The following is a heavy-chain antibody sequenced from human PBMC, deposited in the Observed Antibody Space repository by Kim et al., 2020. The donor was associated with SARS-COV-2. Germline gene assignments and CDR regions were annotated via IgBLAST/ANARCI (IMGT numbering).Heavy chain of an antibody. Sequence: ASVKVSCKASGYTFTSYAMHWVRQAPGQRLEWMGWINAGNGNTKYSQKFQGRVTITRDTSASTAYMELSSLRSEDTAVYYCASTRRVSSSWYGPLYYYYYGMDVWGQGTTVTVSS. J-gene: IGHJ6*02. V-gene: IGHV1-3*01. D-gene: IGHD6-13*01. CDR2: INAGNGNT. CDR3: ASTRRVSSSWYGPLYYYYYGMDV. CDR1: GYTFTSYA.